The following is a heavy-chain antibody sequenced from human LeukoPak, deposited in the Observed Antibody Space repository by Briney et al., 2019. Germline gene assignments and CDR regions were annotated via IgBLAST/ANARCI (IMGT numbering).Heavy chain of an antibody. V-gene: IGHV3-30*18. CDR1: GFSFSSYD. CDR2: ISYDGSNK. Sequence: GRSLRLSCAASGFSFSSYDMHWVRQAPGKGLEWVAVISYDGSNKYYADSVKGRFTISRDNSKNTLYLQMNSLRAEDTAVYYCAKVKFQATVTTHYFDYWGQGTLVTVSS. CDR3: AKVKFQATVTTHYFDY. D-gene: IGHD4-17*01. J-gene: IGHJ4*02.